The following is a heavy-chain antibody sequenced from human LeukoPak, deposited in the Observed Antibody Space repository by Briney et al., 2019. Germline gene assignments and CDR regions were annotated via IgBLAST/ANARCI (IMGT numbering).Heavy chain of an antibody. CDR3: ARMYYDSSGYYYGMDV. CDR2: IIPILGIA. CDR1: GGTFSSYA. V-gene: IGHV1-69*04. D-gene: IGHD3-22*01. J-gene: IGHJ6*02. Sequence: ASVKVSCKASGGTFSSYAISWVRQAPGQGLEWMGRIIPILGIANYAQKFQGRVTVTADKSTSTAYMELSSLRSEDTAVYYCARMYYDSSGYYYGMDVWGQGTTVTVSS.